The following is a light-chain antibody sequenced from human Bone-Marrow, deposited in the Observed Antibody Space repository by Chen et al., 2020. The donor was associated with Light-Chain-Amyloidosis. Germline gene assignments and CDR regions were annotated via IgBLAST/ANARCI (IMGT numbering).Light chain of an antibody. CDR3: QVWDRSSDRPV. Sequence: SYVLTQPSSVSVAPGQTATIACGGNNIGSTSVHWYQQTPGQAPLLVVYDDSARPSGIPERLAGSNSETTATLTISRVEAGDEADYYCQVWDRSSDRPVFGGGTKLTVL. CDR1: NIGSTS. V-gene: IGLV3-21*02. J-gene: IGLJ3*02. CDR2: DDS.